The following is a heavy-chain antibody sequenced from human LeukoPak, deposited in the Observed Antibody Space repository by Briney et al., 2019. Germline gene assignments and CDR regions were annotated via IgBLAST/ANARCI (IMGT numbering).Heavy chain of an antibody. CDR3: ARGGPGGSWYPKPYYFDY. V-gene: IGHV1-69*06. Sequence: SVKVSCKASGGTFSSYAISWVRQAPGQGLEWMGGIIPIFGTANYAQKFQGRVTITADKSTSTAYMELSSLRSEDTAVYYCARGGPGGSWYPKPYYFDYWGQGTLVTVSS. CDR2: IIPIFGTA. J-gene: IGHJ4*02. D-gene: IGHD6-13*01. CDR1: GGTFSSYA.